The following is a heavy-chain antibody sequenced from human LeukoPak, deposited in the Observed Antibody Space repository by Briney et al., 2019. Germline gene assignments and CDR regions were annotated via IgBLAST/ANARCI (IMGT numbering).Heavy chain of an antibody. V-gene: IGHV1-8*03. CDR1: GYTFTNYD. D-gene: IGHD6-13*01. CDR2: MNPNSGNT. J-gene: IGHJ4*02. Sequence: ASVKVSCKASGYTFTNYDIDWVRQATGQGLEWMGWMNPNSGNTGYAQKFQGRVTITRNTSISTAYMELSSLRSEDTAVYYCARGLGSSRDYWGQGTLVTVSS. CDR3: ARGLGSSRDY.